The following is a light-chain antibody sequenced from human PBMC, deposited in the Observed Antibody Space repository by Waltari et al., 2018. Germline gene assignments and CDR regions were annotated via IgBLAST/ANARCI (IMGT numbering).Light chain of an antibody. J-gene: IGKJ5*01. CDR3: MQALQTPT. CDR2: LGS. CDR1: QSLLHSNGYNY. Sequence: DIVMTQSPLSLPVTPGAPASIPCRSSQSLLHSNGYNYLDWYLQKPGQSPHLLIYLGSNRASGVPDRFSGSGSGTDFTLKISRVEAEDVGVYYCMQALQTPTFGQGTRLEIK. V-gene: IGKV2-28*01.